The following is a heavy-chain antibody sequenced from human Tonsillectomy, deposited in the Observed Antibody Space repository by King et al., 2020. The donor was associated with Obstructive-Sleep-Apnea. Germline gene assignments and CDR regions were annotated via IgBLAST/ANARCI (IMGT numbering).Heavy chain of an antibody. CDR1: GFTFSASA. CDR2: ISGSGATT. D-gene: IGHD3-9*01. J-gene: IGHJ4*02. CDR3: AKNHRNDILPACPF. V-gene: IGHV3-23*04. Sequence: VQLVESGGGLVHPGGSLRLSCAASGFTFSASAMTWVRQAPGKGLEWISSISGSGATTYYADSVKGRFTISRDSSTNTLYLQMNSLTDEDTAVYYCAKNHRNDILPACPFWGQGSLGTVSP.